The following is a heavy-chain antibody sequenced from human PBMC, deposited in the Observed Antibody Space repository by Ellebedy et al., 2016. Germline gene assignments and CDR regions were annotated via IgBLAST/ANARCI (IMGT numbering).Heavy chain of an antibody. V-gene: IGHV5-10-1*01. J-gene: IGHJ4*02. CDR2: IDPSDSYT. CDR1: GYSFTSYW. D-gene: IGHD6-13*01. CDR3: ARYPDYSRGD. Sequence: KVSXXGSGYSFTSYWISWVRQMPGKGLEWMGRIDPSDSYTNYSPSFQGHVTISADKSISTAYLQWSSLKASDTAMYYCARYPDYSRGDWGQGTLVTVSS.